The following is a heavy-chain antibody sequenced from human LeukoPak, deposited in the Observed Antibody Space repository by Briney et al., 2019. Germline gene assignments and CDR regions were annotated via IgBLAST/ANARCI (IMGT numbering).Heavy chain of an antibody. V-gene: IGHV4-34*01. J-gene: IGHJ4*02. CDR1: GGSFSGYY. CDR2: INHSGST. D-gene: IGHD6-13*01. CDR3: ARAVYSSSWYGSDY. Sequence: PSGTLSLTCAVYGGSFSGYYWSWIRQPPGKGLEWIGEINHSGSTNYNPSLKSRVTISVDTSKNQFSLKLSSVTAADTAVYYCARAVYSSSWYGSDYWGQGTLVTVSS.